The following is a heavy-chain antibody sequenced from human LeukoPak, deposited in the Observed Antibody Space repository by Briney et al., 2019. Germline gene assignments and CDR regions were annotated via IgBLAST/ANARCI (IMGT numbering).Heavy chain of an antibody. CDR2: ISAYNGNT. J-gene: IGHJ6*02. CDR1: GYTFTSYG. V-gene: IGHV1-18*01. CDR3: ARVARLSGYYYGMDV. D-gene: IGHD3-22*01. Sequence: ASVKVSCKASGYTFTSYGISWVRQAPGQGLEWMGWISAYNGNTNYAQKLQGRVTMTTDTSTSTAYMELRSLRSDDTAVYYCARVARLSGYYYGMDVWGQGTTVTVSS.